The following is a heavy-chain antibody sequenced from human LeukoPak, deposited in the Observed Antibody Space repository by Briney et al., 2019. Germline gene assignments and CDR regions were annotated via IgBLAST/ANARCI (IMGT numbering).Heavy chain of an antibody. J-gene: IGHJ6*02. CDR3: AKAGGYYYYGMDV. V-gene: IGHV3-30*18. CDR1: GFTFSSYG. CDR2: ISYDGSNK. Sequence: GGSLRLSSAASGFTFSSYGMHWVRQAPGKGLEWVAVISYDGSNKYYADSVKGRFTISRDNSKNTLYLQMNSLRAEDTAAYYCAKAGGYYYYGMDVWGQGTTVTVSS.